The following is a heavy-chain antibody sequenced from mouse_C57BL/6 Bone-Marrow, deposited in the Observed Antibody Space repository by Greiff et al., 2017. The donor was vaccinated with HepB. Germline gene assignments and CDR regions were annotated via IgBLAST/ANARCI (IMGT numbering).Heavy chain of an antibody. CDR1: GFNIKDDY. CDR2: IDPENGDT. J-gene: IGHJ2*01. V-gene: IGHV14-4*01. D-gene: IGHD2-12*01. CDR3: TTVYDGGDY. Sequence: EVQLQQSGAELVRPGASVKLSCTASGFNIKDDYMHWVKQRPEQGLEWIGWIDPENGDTEYASKFQGKATITADTSSNTAYLQLSSLTSEDTAVYYCTTVYDGGDYWGQGTTLTVSS.